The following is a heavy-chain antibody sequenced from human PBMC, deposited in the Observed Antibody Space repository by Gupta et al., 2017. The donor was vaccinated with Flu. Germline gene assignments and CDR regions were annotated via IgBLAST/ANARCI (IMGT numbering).Heavy chain of an antibody. CDR1: GFTFSTYD. CDR3: TRARSRFDPFDF. J-gene: IGHJ4*02. Sequence: EVQLVESGGGLVQPGGSLRLSCAASGFTFSTYDIHWVRHTKGKGLEWVSYIGTTGDTHYPASLKGRFIISRDNAKKSLYLQMSSLSVGDTGIYYCTRARSRFDPFDFWGQGILVTVSS. V-gene: IGHV3-13*04. CDR2: IGTTGDT. D-gene: IGHD3-9*01.